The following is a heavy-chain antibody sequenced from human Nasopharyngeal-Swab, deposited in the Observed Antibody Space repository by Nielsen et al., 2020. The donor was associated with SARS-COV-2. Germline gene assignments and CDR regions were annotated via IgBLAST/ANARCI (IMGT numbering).Heavy chain of an antibody. D-gene: IGHD6-6*01. CDR3: ARGASSSQPYYYYGLDV. Sequence: GESLKISCAVSGLTVSSTYMSWVRQAPGKGLEWVARIRDKANSYTTEYAASVKGRFTISRDDSKNSLYLQMNSLKSDDTAVYYCARGASSSQPYYYYGLDVWGQGTTVTVSS. CDR2: IRDKANSYTT. CDR1: GLTVSSTY. J-gene: IGHJ6*02. V-gene: IGHV3-72*01.